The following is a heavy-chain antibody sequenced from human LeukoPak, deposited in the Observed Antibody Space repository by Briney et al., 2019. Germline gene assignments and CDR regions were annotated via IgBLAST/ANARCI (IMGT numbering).Heavy chain of an antibody. J-gene: IGHJ5*02. Sequence: GASVKVSCKASGYTFTSYGISWVRQAPGQGLEWMGWISAYNGNTNYAQKLQGRVTMTTDTSTSTAYMELRSLRSDDTAVYYCARDRLEWLPRNWFDPWGQGTLVTVSS. D-gene: IGHD3-3*01. CDR1: GYTFTSYG. V-gene: IGHV1-18*01. CDR3: ARDRLEWLPRNWFDP. CDR2: ISAYNGNT.